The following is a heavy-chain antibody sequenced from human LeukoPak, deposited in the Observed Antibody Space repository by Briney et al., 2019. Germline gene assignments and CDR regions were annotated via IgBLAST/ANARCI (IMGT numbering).Heavy chain of an antibody. J-gene: IGHJ4*02. CDR1: GYTFTDYY. D-gene: IGHD5-18*01. CDR2: INSNTGDT. V-gene: IGHV1-2*02. CDR3: ARGRWLQLWGDY. Sequence: ASVKVFCKASGYTFTDYYIHWVRQAPGQRPQWMGWINSNTGDTKYAQKFQDRVTLTQDTSISTAYMELSRLESDDTAVFYCARGRWLQLWGDYWGQGTPLTVSS.